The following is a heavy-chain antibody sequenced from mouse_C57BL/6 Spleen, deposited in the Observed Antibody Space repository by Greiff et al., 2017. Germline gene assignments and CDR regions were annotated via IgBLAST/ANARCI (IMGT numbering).Heavy chain of an antibody. CDR2: IDPSDSYT. V-gene: IGHV1-50*01. Sequence: QVQLQQPGAELVKPGASVKLSCKASGYTFTSYWMQWVKQRPGQGLEWIGEIDPSDSYTNYNQKFKGKATLTVDTSSSTAYMQLSRLTSEDSAVYYCARGSGYRYYFDYWGQGTTLTVSS. CDR1: GYTFTSYW. D-gene: IGHD3-1*01. CDR3: ARGSGYRYYFDY. J-gene: IGHJ2*01.